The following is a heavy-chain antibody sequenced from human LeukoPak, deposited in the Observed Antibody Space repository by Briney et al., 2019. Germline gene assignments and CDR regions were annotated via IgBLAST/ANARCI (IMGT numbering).Heavy chain of an antibody. D-gene: IGHD6-6*01. CDR1: GFTFSSYS. J-gene: IGHJ4*02. Sequence: PGGSLRLSCAASGFTFSSYSMNWVRQAPGKGLEWVSSISSSSSYIYYADSVKGRFTISRDNAKNSLYLQMNSLRAEDTAVYYCARDPRRPAPRNIAARPLDYWGRGTLVTVSS. CDR3: ARDPRRPAPRNIAARPLDY. V-gene: IGHV3-21*01. CDR2: ISSSSSYI.